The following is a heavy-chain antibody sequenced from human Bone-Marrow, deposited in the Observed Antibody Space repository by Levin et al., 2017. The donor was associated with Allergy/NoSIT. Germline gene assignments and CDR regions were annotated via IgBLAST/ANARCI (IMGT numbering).Heavy chain of an antibody. D-gene: IGHD2-21*02. V-gene: IGHV3-30*03. CDR2: LSYDGTTE. J-gene: IGHJ4*02. CDR3: ARTGGSDRPEFDS. CDR1: GFTFENHG. Sequence: GGSLRLSCVGSGFTFENHGIHWVRQAPGKGLEWVSVLSYDGTTEYYADSVKGRLTSSRDNSQNTVYLQIQSLTADDTAVSYCARTGGSDRPEFDSWGQGILVTVSS.